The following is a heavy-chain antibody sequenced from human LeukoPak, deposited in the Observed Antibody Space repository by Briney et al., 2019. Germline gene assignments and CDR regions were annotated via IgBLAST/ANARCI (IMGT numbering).Heavy chain of an antibody. V-gene: IGHV4-39*01. J-gene: IGHJ4*02. D-gene: IGHD3-22*01. CDR1: GDSISSSSYY. CDR2: IYYSGST. CDR3: ARLQYYYDSNGYYSLYYFDY. Sequence: SETLSLTCAVSGDSISSSSYYWGWIRQPPGKGLEWIGNIYYSGSTYYNPSLRSRLTISLDTSKNQFSLTLSSVTAADTAVYYCARLQYYYDSNGYYSLYYFDYWGQGTVVTVSS.